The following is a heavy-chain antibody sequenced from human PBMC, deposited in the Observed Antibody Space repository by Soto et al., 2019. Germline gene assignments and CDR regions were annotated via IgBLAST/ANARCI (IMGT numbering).Heavy chain of an antibody. CDR2: IYHSGST. CDR3: ARHGRPGNSRENIFDS. CDR1: GRSISSGGYS. D-gene: IGHD6-6*01. J-gene: IGHJ4*02. V-gene: IGHV4-30-2*01. Sequence: SETLSPTSDVSGRSISSGGYSWSWIRQPPGKGLEWIGYIYHSGSTYYNPSLKSRVTISVDTSKNRCSLRLSSVTAADSAVYYGARHGRPGNSRENIFDSWGQGTLVTVSS.